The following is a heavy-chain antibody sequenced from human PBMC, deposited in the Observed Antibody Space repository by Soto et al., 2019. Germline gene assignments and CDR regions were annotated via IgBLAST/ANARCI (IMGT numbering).Heavy chain of an antibody. CDR3: ARDAVLVPAALMDV. V-gene: IGHV3-23*01. D-gene: IGHD2-2*01. J-gene: IGHJ6*02. CDR1: GGSISSSN. CDR2: ISGSGSNT. Sequence: ETLSLTCAVSGGSISSSNWWSWVRQPPGKGLEWVSTISGSGSNTYYADSVKGRFTISRDNSKNTLYLQMNSLRAEDTAVYYCARDAVLVPAALMDVWGQGTTVTAP.